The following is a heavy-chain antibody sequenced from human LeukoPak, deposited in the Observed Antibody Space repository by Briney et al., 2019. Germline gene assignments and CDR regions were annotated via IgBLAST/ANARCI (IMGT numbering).Heavy chain of an antibody. CDR3: AREVMATSPQDY. J-gene: IGHJ4*02. Sequence: TSQTLSLTCTVSGGSISSGDYYWSWIRQPPGKGLEWIGYIYYSGSTYYNPSLKSRVTISVDTSKNQFSLKLSSVTAADTAVYYCAREVMATSPQDYWGQGTLVTVSS. D-gene: IGHD5-24*01. V-gene: IGHV4-30-4*01. CDR1: GGSISSGDYY. CDR2: IYYSGST.